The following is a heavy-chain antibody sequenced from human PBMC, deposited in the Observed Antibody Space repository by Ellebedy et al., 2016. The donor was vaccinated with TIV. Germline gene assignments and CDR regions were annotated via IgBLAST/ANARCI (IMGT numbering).Heavy chain of an antibody. CDR3: ARGIAARPGGY. Sequence: ASVKVSXXASGYTFTDYGIIWVRQAPGQGLEWMGIINPSGGSTSYPQKFQGRVTMTRDTSTSTLYMELSSLRSEDTAVYYCARGIAARPGGYWGQGTLVTVSS. V-gene: IGHV1-46*01. D-gene: IGHD6-6*01. CDR2: INPSGGST. CDR1: GYTFTDYG. J-gene: IGHJ4*02.